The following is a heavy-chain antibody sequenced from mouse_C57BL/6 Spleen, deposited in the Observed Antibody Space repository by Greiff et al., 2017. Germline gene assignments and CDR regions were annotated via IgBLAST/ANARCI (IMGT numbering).Heavy chain of an antibody. D-gene: IGHD1-1*01. Sequence: VKLKQPGAELVKPGASVKLSCKASGYTFTSYWMHWVKQRPGRGLEWIGRIDPNSGGTKYNEKFKSKATLTVDKPSSTAYMQLSSLTSEDSAVYYCARREVTTVGATGYFDVWGTGTTVTVSS. CDR3: ARREVTTVGATGYFDV. CDR1: GYTFTSYW. CDR2: IDPNSGGT. J-gene: IGHJ1*03. V-gene: IGHV1-72*01.